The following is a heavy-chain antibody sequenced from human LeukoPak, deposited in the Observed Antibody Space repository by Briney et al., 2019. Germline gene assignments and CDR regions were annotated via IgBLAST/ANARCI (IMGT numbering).Heavy chain of an antibody. V-gene: IGHV1-18*01. CDR3: ARFVNNGHDYPGDY. CDR1: GYTFNIFG. D-gene: IGHD5-12*01. CDR2: VSAYSGNT. J-gene: IGHJ4*02. Sequence: ASVTVSCKASGYTFNIFGINWVRQAPGQGLEGVGWVSAYSGNTNYAERFQGRVTMTTDTSTRTAYMELSSLRSDDTAVYYCARFVNNGHDYPGDYWGQGTLVTVSS.